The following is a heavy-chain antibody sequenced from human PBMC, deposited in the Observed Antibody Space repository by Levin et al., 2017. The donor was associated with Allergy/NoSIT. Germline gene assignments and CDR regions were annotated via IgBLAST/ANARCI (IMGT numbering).Heavy chain of an antibody. Sequence: SLTTSGVGVGWIRQPPGKALEWLTLIYWDDDKRYSPSLENRLTITKETSKNQVVLTMTNMDAVDTATYYCAHTTGLRYFYFDYWGQGALVTVSS. V-gene: IGHV2-5*02. CDR1: SLTTSGVG. D-gene: IGHD3-9*01. CDR2: IYWDDDK. J-gene: IGHJ4*02. CDR3: AHTTGLRYFYFDY.